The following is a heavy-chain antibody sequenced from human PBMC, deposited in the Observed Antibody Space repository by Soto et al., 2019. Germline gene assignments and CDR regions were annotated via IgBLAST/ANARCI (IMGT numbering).Heavy chain of an antibody. V-gene: IGHV3-20*04. CDR1: GFTFDDYG. Sequence: EVQLEESGGGVVRPGGSLRLSCAVSGFTFDDYGMSWVRQVPGKGLEWVSGINWSGGITAYADSVKGRFTISRDNAKNSLYLQMNSLRVEDTAFYYCARDSVRLYDSRSPNDYWGQGTLVTVSS. D-gene: IGHD3-16*01. J-gene: IGHJ4*02. CDR3: ARDSVRLYDSRSPNDY. CDR2: INWSGGIT.